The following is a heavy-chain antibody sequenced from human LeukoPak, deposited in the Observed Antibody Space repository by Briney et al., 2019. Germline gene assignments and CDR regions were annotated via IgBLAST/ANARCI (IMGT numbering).Heavy chain of an antibody. Sequence: ASVKVSCKASGYTFTNYYMHWVRQAPGQGLEWMGWINPNSGDTNYAQKFQGRVTMTRDTSISTAYMELSRLRSDDTAVYYCARTQHLVLRSPLDPWGQGTLVTVSS. J-gene: IGHJ5*02. CDR3: ARTQHLVLRSPLDP. V-gene: IGHV1-2*02. D-gene: IGHD6-13*01. CDR1: GYTFTNYY. CDR2: INPNSGDT.